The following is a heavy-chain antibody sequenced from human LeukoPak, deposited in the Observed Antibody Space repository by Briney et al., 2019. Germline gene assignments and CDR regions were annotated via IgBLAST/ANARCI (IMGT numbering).Heavy chain of an antibody. D-gene: IGHD1-1*01. V-gene: IGHV3-33*06. CDR3: AKEEGYMNWFDP. CDR2: IWYDGSMK. Sequence: GRSLRLSCEASGFTFSRKGMHWVRQAPGKGLEWVAVIWYDGSMKYYADSAKGRFTISRDNSKNTVYLQMNSLRADDTAVYYCAKEEGYMNWFDPWGRGTLVTVSS. J-gene: IGHJ5*02. CDR1: GFTFSRKG.